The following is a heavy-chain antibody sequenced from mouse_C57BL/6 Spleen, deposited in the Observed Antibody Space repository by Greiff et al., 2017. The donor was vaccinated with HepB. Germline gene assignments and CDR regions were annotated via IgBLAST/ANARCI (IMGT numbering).Heavy chain of an antibody. CDR2: ISSGGDYI. D-gene: IGHD1-1*01. CDR3: TRGGLYYYGSSQYYFDY. CDR1: GFTFSSYA. Sequence: EVQRVESGEGLVKPGGSLKLSCAASGFTFSSYAMSWVRQTPEKRLEWVAYISSGGDYIYYADTVKGRFTISRDNARNTLYLQMSSLKSEDTAMYYCTRGGLYYYGSSQYYFDYWGQGTTLTVSS. V-gene: IGHV5-9-1*02. J-gene: IGHJ2*01.